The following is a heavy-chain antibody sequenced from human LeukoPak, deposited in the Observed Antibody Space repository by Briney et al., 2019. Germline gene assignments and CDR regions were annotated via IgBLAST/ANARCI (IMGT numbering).Heavy chain of an antibody. CDR3: ARRRYYDGSGYLE. D-gene: IGHD3-22*01. V-gene: IGHV4-34*01. Sequence: SETLSLTCAVYGGSFSGYSWSWIRQPPGKGLEWIGEINHSGSTNYNPSLKSRVTISVDTSKNQFSLNLRSVTAADTAVYYCARRRYYDGSGYLEWGQGTLLSVSS. CDR2: INHSGST. J-gene: IGHJ1*01. CDR1: GGSFSGYS.